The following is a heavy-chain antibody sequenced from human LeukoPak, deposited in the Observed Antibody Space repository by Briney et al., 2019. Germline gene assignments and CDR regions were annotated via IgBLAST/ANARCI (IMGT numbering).Heavy chain of an antibody. D-gene: IGHD6-13*01. CDR2: MNPNSGNT. CDR1: GYTFTSYD. J-gene: IGHJ4*02. Sequence: ASVKVSCKASGYTFTSYDINWVRQATGQGLEWMGWMNPNSGNTGYAQKFQGRVTMTRNTSISTAYMELSSLRSEDTAVYYCARGLFLRQHPGVGYWGQGTLVTVSS. CDR3: ARGLFLRQHPGVGY. V-gene: IGHV1-8*01.